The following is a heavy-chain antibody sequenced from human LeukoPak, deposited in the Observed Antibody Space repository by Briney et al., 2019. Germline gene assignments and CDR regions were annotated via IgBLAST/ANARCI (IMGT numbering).Heavy chain of an antibody. CDR1: GFTFSSYA. CDR3: ARQNGDYYYGSGSYKNWFDP. Sequence: PGGSLRLSCAASGFTFSSYAMSWVRQAPGKGLEWVSFISSSTTYTNYADSVEGRFTVSRDNAKNSLYPQMNSLRAEDTAVYYCARQNGDYYYGSGSYKNWFDPWGQGTLVTVSS. CDR2: ISSSTTYT. J-gene: IGHJ5*02. V-gene: IGHV3-11*03. D-gene: IGHD3-10*01.